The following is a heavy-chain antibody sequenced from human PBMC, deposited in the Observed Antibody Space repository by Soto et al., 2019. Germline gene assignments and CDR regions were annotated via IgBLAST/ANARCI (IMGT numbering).Heavy chain of an antibody. J-gene: IGHJ4*02. D-gene: IGHD2-2*01. CDR3: AKSYFVGLRPAAQYTRLDY. Sequence: GGSLRLSCAASRFTFSSYAMSWVRQAPGKGLEWVSTISGSGGSTYYADSMKGRFTISRDNSKNTLYLQMISLRDEDTTTYYCAKSYFVGLRPAAQYTRLDYWGQGTLVTISS. CDR1: RFTFSSYA. CDR2: ISGSGGST. V-gene: IGHV3-23*01.